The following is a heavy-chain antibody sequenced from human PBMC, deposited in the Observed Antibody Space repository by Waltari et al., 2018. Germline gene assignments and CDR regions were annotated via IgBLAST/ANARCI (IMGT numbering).Heavy chain of an antibody. Sequence: QVQLQQWGAGLLKPSETLSLTCAVYGGSFSGYYWSWIHQPPGKGLEWIGEINHSGSTNYNPSLKSRVTISVDTSKNQFSLKLSSVTAADTAVYYCARISGDGHYYYYMDVWGKGTTVTVSS. CDR3: ARISGDGHYYYYMDV. CDR2: INHSGST. V-gene: IGHV4-34*01. D-gene: IGHD2-8*01. J-gene: IGHJ6*03. CDR1: GGSFSGYY.